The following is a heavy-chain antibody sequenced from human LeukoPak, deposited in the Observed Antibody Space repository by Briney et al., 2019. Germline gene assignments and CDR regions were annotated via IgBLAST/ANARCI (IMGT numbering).Heavy chain of an antibody. D-gene: IGHD6-6*01. Sequence: GASVKVSCKASGYTFTGYYMHWVRQAPGQGLEWMGWINPNSGGTNYAQKFQGRVTMTRDTSISTAYMELSRLRSDDTAVYCCARGVEYSNSPGNYWGQGTLVTVSS. J-gene: IGHJ4*02. CDR1: GYTFTGYY. V-gene: IGHV1-2*02. CDR3: ARGVEYSNSPGNY. CDR2: INPNSGGT.